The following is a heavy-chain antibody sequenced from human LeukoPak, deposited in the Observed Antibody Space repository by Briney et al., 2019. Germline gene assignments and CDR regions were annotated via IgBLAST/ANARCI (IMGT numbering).Heavy chain of an antibody. Sequence: GGSLRLSCAASGFTFSSYWMNWARQAPGKGLEWVASINHNGNVNYYVDSVKGRFTISKDNAKNSLYLQMNSLRAEDTVLYHCARNNGMDVWGQGTTVIVSS. J-gene: IGHJ6*02. V-gene: IGHV3-7*03. CDR3: ARNNGMDV. CDR1: GFTFSSYW. CDR2: INHNGNVN.